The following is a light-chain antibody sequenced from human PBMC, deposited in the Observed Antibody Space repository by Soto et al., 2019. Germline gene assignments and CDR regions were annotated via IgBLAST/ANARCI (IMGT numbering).Light chain of an antibody. CDR3: QQRSDWPLT. Sequence: EIVLTQSPATLSLSPGERATLSCRASQRVSSYLAWYQQKPGQAPRLLIYDASNRATGVPARFTGGGSGTDFTLTISSLEPEDFAVYYCQQRSDWPLTFGGGTKGEIK. CDR2: DAS. V-gene: IGKV3-11*01. CDR1: QRVSSY. J-gene: IGKJ4*01.